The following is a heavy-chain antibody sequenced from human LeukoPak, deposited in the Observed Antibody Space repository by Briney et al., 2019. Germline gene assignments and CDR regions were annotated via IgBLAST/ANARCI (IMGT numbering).Heavy chain of an antibody. CDR2: ISSSGSHM. Sequence: PGGSLRLSCAASGFTFSSYSMNWVRQAPGKGLEWVSSISSSGSHMYYADSVKGRFTTSRDNAKNSLYLQMNSLRAEDTAVYYCARLTFGGVIGFDYWGQGTLVTVSS. D-gene: IGHD3-16*02. V-gene: IGHV3-21*01. CDR3: ARLTFGGVIGFDY. J-gene: IGHJ4*02. CDR1: GFTFSSYS.